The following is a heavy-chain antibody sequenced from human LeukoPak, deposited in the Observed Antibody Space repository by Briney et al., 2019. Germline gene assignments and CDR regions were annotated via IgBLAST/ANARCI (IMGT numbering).Heavy chain of an antibody. Sequence: PSETLSLTCAVSGGSISSSNWWSWVRQPPGKGLEWIGEIYHSGSTNYNPSLKSRVTISVDKSKNQFSLKLSSVTAADTAVYYCARGDYYDSSGYYYPLDYWGQGTLVTVSS. CDR3: ARGDYYDSSGYYYPLDY. D-gene: IGHD3-22*01. CDR1: GGSISSSNW. V-gene: IGHV4-4*02. CDR2: IYHSGST. J-gene: IGHJ4*02.